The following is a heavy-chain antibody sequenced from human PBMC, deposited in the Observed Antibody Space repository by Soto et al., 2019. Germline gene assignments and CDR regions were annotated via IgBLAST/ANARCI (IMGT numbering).Heavy chain of an antibody. J-gene: IGHJ5*02. D-gene: IGHD3-3*01. CDR1: GGSFSGYY. Sequence: SETLSLTCAVYGGSFSGYYWSWIRQPPGKGLEWIGEINHSGSTNYNPSLKSRVTISVDTSKNQFSLKLSSVTAADTAAYYCARGGHYDFWSGYYGNWFDPWGQGTLVTVSS. V-gene: IGHV4-34*01. CDR3: ARGGHYDFWSGYYGNWFDP. CDR2: INHSGST.